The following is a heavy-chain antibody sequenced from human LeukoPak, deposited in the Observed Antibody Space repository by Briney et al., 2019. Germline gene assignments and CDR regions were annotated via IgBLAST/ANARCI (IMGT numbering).Heavy chain of an antibody. V-gene: IGHV4-30-2*01. Sequence: SETLSLTCAVSGGSISSGGYSWRWIRQPPGTGLEWIGYIYHSGSTYYNPSLKSRVTISVDSSKNQFSLKLSSVTAADTSVYYCARGNYYDSSGLDYWGQGTLVTVSS. CDR3: ARGNYYDSSGLDY. CDR1: GGSISSGGYS. D-gene: IGHD3-22*01. CDR2: IYHSGST. J-gene: IGHJ4*02.